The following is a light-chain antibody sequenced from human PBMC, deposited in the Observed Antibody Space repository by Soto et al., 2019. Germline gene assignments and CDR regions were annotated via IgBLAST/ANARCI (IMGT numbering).Light chain of an antibody. V-gene: IGKV1-13*02. CDR1: QGIGTA. CDR2: DAS. CDR3: QQFNTKPLT. Sequence: IQLTQSPSTLSASVGDRVTITCRASQGIGTALAWYHQRPGNSPDLLVYDASTLQSGVPSRFSGSGSETDFSLTISGLQPEDFGHYYCQQFNTKPLTFGGGTWVEIK. J-gene: IGKJ4*01.